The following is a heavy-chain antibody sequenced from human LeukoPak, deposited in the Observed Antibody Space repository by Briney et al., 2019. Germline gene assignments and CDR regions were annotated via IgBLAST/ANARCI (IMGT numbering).Heavy chain of an antibody. CDR1: GGSFSGYY. CDR2: INHSGST. Sequence: PSETLSLTCAVYGGSFSGYYWSWIRQPPGKGLEWIGEINHSGSTNYNPSLKSRVTISVDTSKNQFSLKLSSVTAADTAVYYCARPDSNYYDRHAFDIWGQGTMVTVSS. CDR3: ARPDSNYYDRHAFDI. V-gene: IGHV4-34*01. D-gene: IGHD3-22*01. J-gene: IGHJ3*02.